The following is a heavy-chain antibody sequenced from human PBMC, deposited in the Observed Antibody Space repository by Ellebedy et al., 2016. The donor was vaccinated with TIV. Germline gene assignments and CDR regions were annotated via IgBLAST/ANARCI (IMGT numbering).Heavy chain of an antibody. Sequence: GESLKISXKGSGYSFTSYWIGWVRQMPGKGLEWMGIIYPGDSDTRYSPSFQGQVTISADKSISTAYLQWSSLKASDTAMYYCARSYYDSSGYAHDWYFDLWGRGTLVTVSS. CDR3: ARSYYDSSGYAHDWYFDL. J-gene: IGHJ2*01. CDR2: IYPGDSDT. CDR1: GYSFTSYW. V-gene: IGHV5-51*01. D-gene: IGHD3-22*01.